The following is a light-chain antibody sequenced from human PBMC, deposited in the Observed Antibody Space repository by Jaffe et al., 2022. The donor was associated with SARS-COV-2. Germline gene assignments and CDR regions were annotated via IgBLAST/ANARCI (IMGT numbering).Light chain of an antibody. CDR2: RNN. Sequence: QSVLTQPPSASGTPGQRVTISCSGSSSNIGTNYVYWYQQLPGTAPKLLIYRNNQRPSGVPDRFSGSKSGTSASLAISGLRSGDEADYYCAVWDDSLSAWVFGGGTKLTVL. V-gene: IGLV1-47*01. J-gene: IGLJ3*02. CDR3: AVWDDSLSAWV. CDR1: SSNIGTNY.